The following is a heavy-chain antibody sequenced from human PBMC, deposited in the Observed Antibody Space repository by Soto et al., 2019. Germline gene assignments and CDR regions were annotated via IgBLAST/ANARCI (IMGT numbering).Heavy chain of an antibody. CDR2: INPNGGST. CDR3: ATSVNSAMAFDY. J-gene: IGHJ4*02. D-gene: IGHD5-18*01. V-gene: IGHV1-46*04. Sequence: QVQLVQSGAEVKTPGASVKLSCKASGYTFTHYYIHWVRQAPGQGLEWMGIINPNGGSTTYAQKLRAGVTMTRDTSTSTVYMELSNLRSDDSAVYYCATSVNSAMAFDYWGQGTLVTVSS. CDR1: GYTFTHYY.